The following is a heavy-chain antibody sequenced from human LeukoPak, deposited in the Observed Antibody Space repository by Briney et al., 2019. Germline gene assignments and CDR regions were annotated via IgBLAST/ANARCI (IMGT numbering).Heavy chain of an antibody. CDR1: GFTFSSYS. V-gene: IGHV3-21*01. Sequence: GGSLRLSCAASGFTFSSYSMNGVRQAPGKGLEWVSSISSSSSYIYYADSVKGRFTISRDNAKNSLYLQMNSLRAEDTAVYYCARDWIVPAAMPHDYWGQGTLVTVSS. D-gene: IGHD2-2*01. J-gene: IGHJ4*02. CDR3: ARDWIVPAAMPHDY. CDR2: ISSSSSYI.